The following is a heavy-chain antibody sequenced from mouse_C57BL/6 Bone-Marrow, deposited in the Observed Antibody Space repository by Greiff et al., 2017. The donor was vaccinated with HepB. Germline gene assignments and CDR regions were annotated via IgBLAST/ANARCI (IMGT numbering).Heavy chain of an antibody. CDR2: IHPNSGST. J-gene: IGHJ4*01. Sequence: QVQLKQSGAELVKPGASVKLSCKASGYTFTSYWMHWVKQRPGQGLEWIGMIHPNSGSTNYNEKFKSKATLTVDKSSSTAYMQLSSLTSEDSAVYYCARETAQAPYYAMDYWGQGTSVTVSS. CDR1: GYTFTSYW. D-gene: IGHD3-2*02. CDR3: ARETAQAPYYAMDY. V-gene: IGHV1-64*01.